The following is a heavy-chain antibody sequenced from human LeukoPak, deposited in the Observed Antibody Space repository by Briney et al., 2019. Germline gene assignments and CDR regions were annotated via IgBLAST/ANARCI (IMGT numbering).Heavy chain of an antibody. D-gene: IGHD6-19*01. V-gene: IGHV1-46*01. CDR2: INPSGGST. J-gene: IGHJ3*02. CDR3: ARGSVDSSGWYETQYAIDI. Sequence: ASVKVSCKASGYTFTSYYMHWVRQAPGQGLEWMGIINPSGGSTSYAQKFQGRVTMTRDTSTSTAYMELSSLRSEDTAVYYCARGSVDSSGWYETQYAIDIWGQGTMVTVSS. CDR1: GYTFTSYY.